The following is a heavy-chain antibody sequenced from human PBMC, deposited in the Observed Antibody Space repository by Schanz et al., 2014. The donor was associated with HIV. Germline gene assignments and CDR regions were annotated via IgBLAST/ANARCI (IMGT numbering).Heavy chain of an antibody. CDR3: VRDESTLTTGDFQD. J-gene: IGHJ1*01. Sequence: EVQLVESGGGLVQPGGSLRLSCAASGFTLSTYDMHWVRQATGKGLEWVSVLGTTGDTYYPGSVKGRFTISRDNANSSLFLQMDSLRPEDTATYYCVRDESTLTTGDFQDWGQGTLVTVSS. D-gene: IGHD4-17*01. V-gene: IGHV3-13*01. CDR1: GFTLSTYD. CDR2: LGTTGDT.